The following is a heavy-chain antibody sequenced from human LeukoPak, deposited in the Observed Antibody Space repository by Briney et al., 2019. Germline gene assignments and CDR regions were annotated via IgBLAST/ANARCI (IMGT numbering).Heavy chain of an antibody. CDR2: IYYSGST. J-gene: IGHJ3*02. D-gene: IGHD3-3*01. CDR3: ARFRADFWSGYWVGPDAFDI. Sequence: SQTLSLTCTVSGGPISSGGYYWSWIRQHPGKGLEWIGYIYYSGSTYYNPSLKSRVTISVDTSKNQFSLKLSSVPAADTAVYYCARFRADFWSGYWVGPDAFDIWGQGTMVTVSS. V-gene: IGHV4-31*03. CDR1: GGPISSGGYY.